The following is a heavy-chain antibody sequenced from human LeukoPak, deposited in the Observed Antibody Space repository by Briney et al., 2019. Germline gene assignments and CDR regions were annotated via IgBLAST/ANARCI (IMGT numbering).Heavy chain of an antibody. Sequence: PGGSLRLSCAASGFTFSSYGIHWVRQAPGKGLEWVAVIWNDGRNKYYADSVKGRFTISRDNSKNTLYLQMNSLRAEDTAVYYCARDLGSYSYSSDWYYFDYWGQGTLVTVSS. CDR3: ARDLGSYSYSSDWYYFDY. V-gene: IGHV3-33*08. CDR1: GFTFSSYG. CDR2: IWNDGRNK. J-gene: IGHJ4*02. D-gene: IGHD6-19*01.